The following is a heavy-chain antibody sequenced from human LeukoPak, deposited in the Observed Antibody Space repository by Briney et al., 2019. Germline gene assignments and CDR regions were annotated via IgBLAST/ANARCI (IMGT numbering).Heavy chain of an antibody. Sequence: PGGSLRLSCAASGFTFSSYAMHWVRQALGKGVEWVAFIRYDGSHKYYADSVKGRFTISRDNSKNTLYLKMSSLRAEDTAVYYCANNPPKIVVVPADTRYYYYMDVWGKGTTVSVSS. J-gene: IGHJ6*03. CDR1: GFTFSSYA. CDR2: IRYDGSHK. CDR3: ANNPPKIVVVPADTRYYYYMDV. V-gene: IGHV3-30*02. D-gene: IGHD2-2*01.